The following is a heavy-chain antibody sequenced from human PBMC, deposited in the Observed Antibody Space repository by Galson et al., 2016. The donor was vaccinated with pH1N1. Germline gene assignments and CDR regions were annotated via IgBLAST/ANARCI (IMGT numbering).Heavy chain of an antibody. Sequence: SVKVSCKASGGTFGSFGINWVRQAPGQGLEWMGGIIHIFNTAKYARNFQGRVTITADESTTTAYMELSSLRSDDTAVYFCAREDYYDTDLSDWYFDLWGRGTLLTVSS. V-gene: IGHV1-69*13. CDR1: GGTFGSFG. D-gene: IGHD3-22*01. CDR3: AREDYYDTDLSDWYFDL. J-gene: IGHJ2*01. CDR2: IIHIFNTA.